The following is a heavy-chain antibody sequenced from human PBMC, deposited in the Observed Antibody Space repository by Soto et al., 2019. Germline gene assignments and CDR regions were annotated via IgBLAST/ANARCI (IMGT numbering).Heavy chain of an antibody. CDR3: ARGPIFGVVITDFDY. CDR2: ISAYNGNT. Sequence: QVQLVQSGAEVKKPGASVKVSCKASGYTFTSYGISWVRQAPGQGLEWMGWISAYNGNTNYAQKLQGRVTMTTDTSTSKAYMELRSLRSDATAVYYCARGPIFGVVITDFDYWGQGTLVTVSS. V-gene: IGHV1-18*01. D-gene: IGHD3-3*01. J-gene: IGHJ4*02. CDR1: GYTFTSYG.